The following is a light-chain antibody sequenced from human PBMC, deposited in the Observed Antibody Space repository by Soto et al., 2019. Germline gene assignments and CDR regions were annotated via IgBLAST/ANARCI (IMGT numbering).Light chain of an antibody. CDR2: AAS. J-gene: IGKJ2*01. CDR1: QSVSNTY. V-gene: IGKV3-20*01. CDR3: QQYGSALYT. Sequence: EIVLTQSPGTLSLSPGERATLSCRASQSVSNTYLAWYQQKPGQAPRLLIYAASSSATGIPDRFSGSGSGTDCTLTISRLEPEDFAVYYCQQYGSALYTFGQGTKLEIK.